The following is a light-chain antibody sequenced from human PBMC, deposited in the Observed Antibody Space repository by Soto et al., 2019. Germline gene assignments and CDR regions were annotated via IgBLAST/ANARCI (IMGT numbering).Light chain of an antibody. CDR2: GAS. V-gene: IGKV3-15*01. J-gene: IGKJ4*01. CDR3: QQYGSSPPRST. Sequence: EIVMTQSPATLSVSPGERATLSCRASQSVSSNLAWYQQKPGQAPRLLIYGASTRATGIPARFSGSGSGTEFTLTISSLQSEDFAVYYCQQYGSSPPRSTFGGGTKVEIK. CDR1: QSVSSN.